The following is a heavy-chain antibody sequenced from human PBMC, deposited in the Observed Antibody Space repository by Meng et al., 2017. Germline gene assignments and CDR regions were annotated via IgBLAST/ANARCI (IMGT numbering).Heavy chain of an antibody. J-gene: IGHJ4*02. CDR1: GFTFNNYW. V-gene: IGHV3-74*01. D-gene: IGHD1-1*01. Sequence: DAGGALVQLVGPLSLSCAVSGFTFNNYWMHWVRQVPGKGLVWVSRISGDGSITNYADSVKGRFTISRDNAKNTLYLQMNSLRPEDTAVYYCLDEAPRSDYWGQGSLVTVSS. CDR3: LDEAPRSDY. CDR2: ISGDGSIT.